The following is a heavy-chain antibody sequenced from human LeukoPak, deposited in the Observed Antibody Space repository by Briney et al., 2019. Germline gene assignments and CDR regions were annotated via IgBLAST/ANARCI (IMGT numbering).Heavy chain of an antibody. J-gene: IGHJ6*03. Sequence: GASVKVSCKASGYTFTSYYMHWVRQAPGQGLERMGIINPSGGSTSYAQKFQGRVTMTRDTSTSTVYMELSSLRSEDTAVYYCARDPYGPRTGYYYYMDVWGKGTTVTVSS. CDR3: ARDPYGPRTGYYYYMDV. V-gene: IGHV1-46*01. CDR1: GYTFTSYY. D-gene: IGHD3-10*01. CDR2: INPSGGST.